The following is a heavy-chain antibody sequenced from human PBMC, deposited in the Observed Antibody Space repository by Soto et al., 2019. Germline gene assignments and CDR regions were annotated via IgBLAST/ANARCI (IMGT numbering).Heavy chain of an antibody. CDR2: ISAYNGNT. V-gene: IGHV1-18*01. D-gene: IGHD3-22*01. CDR3: ARLTPSSGYYYVDY. Sequence: ASVKVSCKASGYTFTSYGISWVRQAPGQGLEWMGWISAYNGNTNYAQKLQGRVTMTTDTSTSTAYMELRSLRSDDTAVYYCARLTPSSGYYYVDYWGQGTLVTVSS. J-gene: IGHJ4*02. CDR1: GYTFTSYG.